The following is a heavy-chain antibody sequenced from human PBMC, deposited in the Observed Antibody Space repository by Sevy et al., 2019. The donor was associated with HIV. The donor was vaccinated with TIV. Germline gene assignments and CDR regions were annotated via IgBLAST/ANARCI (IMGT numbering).Heavy chain of an antibody. CDR3: ARVVEPAGIAPYYYGVDV. Sequence: ASVKVSCKASGYTFTDYYIHWVRQAPGQGLEWMGWINPKSGGTNYAQKFHGRVTMTRDTSISTAYMELSRLRSDDTAGYYCARVVEPAGIAPYYYGVDVWGPGATVTVSS. J-gene: IGHJ6*02. V-gene: IGHV1-2*02. D-gene: IGHD2-2*02. CDR2: INPKSGGT. CDR1: GYTFTDYY.